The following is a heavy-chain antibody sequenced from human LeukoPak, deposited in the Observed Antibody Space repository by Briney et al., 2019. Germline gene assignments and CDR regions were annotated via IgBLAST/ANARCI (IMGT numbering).Heavy chain of an antibody. CDR3: AVGFDY. Sequence: GGSLRLSCAASGFTFSSYGLSWVRQAPGKGLECLAYISNSGDTTYYADSVEGRFTVFRDNAKNSLHLQMNSLSADDTGVYYCAVGFDYWGQGTLVTVSS. CDR2: ISNSGDTT. CDR1: GFTFSSYG. J-gene: IGHJ4*01. V-gene: IGHV3-48*04.